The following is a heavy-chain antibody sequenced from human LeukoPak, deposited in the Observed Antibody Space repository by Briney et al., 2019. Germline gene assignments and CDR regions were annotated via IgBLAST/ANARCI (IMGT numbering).Heavy chain of an antibody. J-gene: IGHJ4*02. CDR3: AKVGAYGDYARHDY. Sequence: SETLSLTCAVSGYSISSCSYWGWIRQSPGKGLEWIGNMFHSGDTYHNPSLKSRVTISADTSKNQFSLKLTSVTAADTAVYYCAKVGAYGDYARHDYWGQGTLVTVSS. CDR1: GYSISSCSY. CDR2: MFHSGDT. V-gene: IGHV4-38-2*01. D-gene: IGHD4-17*01.